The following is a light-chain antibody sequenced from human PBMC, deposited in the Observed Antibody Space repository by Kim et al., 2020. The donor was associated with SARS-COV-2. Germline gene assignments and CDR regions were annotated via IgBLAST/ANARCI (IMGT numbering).Light chain of an antibody. V-gene: IGLV3-19*01. Sequence: SSELTQDPAVSVALGQTIRITCQGDNLRTYSASWYQQKPGQAPVLVIFAKNNRPSGFPDRFSGSSSGNTASLTITGAQAEDEAAYYCNSRDSSGNLLVFG. CDR1: NLRTYS. CDR2: AKN. CDR3: NSRDSSGNLLV. J-gene: IGLJ2*01.